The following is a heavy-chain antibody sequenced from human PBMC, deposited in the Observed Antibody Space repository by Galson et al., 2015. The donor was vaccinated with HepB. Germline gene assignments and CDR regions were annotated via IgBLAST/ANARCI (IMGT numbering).Heavy chain of an antibody. Sequence: SLRLSCAASGFTFSSYAMSWVRQAPGKGLEWVSAISGSGGSTYYADSVKGRFTISRDNSKNTLYLQMNSLRAEDTAVYYCAKDLASWGLIAAAGPFDYWGQGTLVTVSS. CDR1: GFTFSSYA. J-gene: IGHJ4*02. V-gene: IGHV3-23*01. CDR3: AKDLASWGLIAAAGPFDY. D-gene: IGHD6-13*01. CDR2: ISGSGGST.